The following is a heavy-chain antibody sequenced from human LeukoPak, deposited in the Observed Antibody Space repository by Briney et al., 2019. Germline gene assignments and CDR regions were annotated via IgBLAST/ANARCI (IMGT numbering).Heavy chain of an antibody. CDR2: INYSGST. CDR3: ARADYGDSYPFDY. D-gene: IGHD4-17*01. V-gene: IGHV4-59*01. J-gene: IGHJ4*02. CDR1: GGSISSYY. Sequence: SETLSLTCTVSGGSISSYYWSWIRQPPGKGLEWIGYINYSGSTNYNPSLKSRVTISVDMSKNQFSLKLSSVTAADTAVYYCARADYGDSYPFDYWGQGTLVTVSS.